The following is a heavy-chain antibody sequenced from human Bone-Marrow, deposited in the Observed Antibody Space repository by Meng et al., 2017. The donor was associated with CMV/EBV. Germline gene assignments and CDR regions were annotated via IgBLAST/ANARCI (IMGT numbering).Heavy chain of an antibody. J-gene: IGHJ3*02. V-gene: IGHV3-11*01. D-gene: IGHD2-2*01. CDR3: ARGGGYCSSTSCYDAFDI. Sequence: GESRRLSCAAAGFTLSDYYMSWNRQAPGKGLGWVSYISSSGSTIYYAASLKGRFTISRDNAKSSLYLQMNSLRAEDTAVYYCARGGGYCSSTSCYDAFDIWGQGTMVTVSS. CDR2: ISSSGSTI. CDR1: GFTLSDYY.